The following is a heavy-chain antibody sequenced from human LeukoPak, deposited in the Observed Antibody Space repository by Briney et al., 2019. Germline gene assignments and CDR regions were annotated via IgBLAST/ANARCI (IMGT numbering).Heavy chain of an antibody. CDR1: GFTFSSYA. J-gene: IGHJ4*02. V-gene: IGHV3-23*01. D-gene: IGHD2-2*01. CDR2: ISGSGGST. CDR3: AKVALKDIVVVPAAPIDY. Sequence: PGGSLRLSCAASGFTFSSYAMSWVRQAPGEGLEWVSSISGSGGSTYYADSVKGRFTISRDNSKNTLYLQMNSLRAEDTAVYYCAKVALKDIVVVPAAPIDYWGQGTLVTVSS.